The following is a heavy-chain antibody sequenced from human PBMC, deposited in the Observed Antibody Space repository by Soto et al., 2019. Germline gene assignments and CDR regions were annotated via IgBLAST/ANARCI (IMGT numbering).Heavy chain of an antibody. D-gene: IGHD2-2*01. CDR2: INPNSGGT. Sequence: QVQLVQSGAEVKKPGASVKVSCKASGYTFTGYYMHWVRQDPGQGLEWMGWINPNSGGTNYAQKFQGWVAMTRDTSISTAYMELSRLRSDDTAVYYCARQSRSAIVVVPAAPFDYWGQGTLVTVSS. V-gene: IGHV1-2*04. CDR3: ARQSRSAIVVVPAAPFDY. CDR1: GYTFTGYY. J-gene: IGHJ4*02.